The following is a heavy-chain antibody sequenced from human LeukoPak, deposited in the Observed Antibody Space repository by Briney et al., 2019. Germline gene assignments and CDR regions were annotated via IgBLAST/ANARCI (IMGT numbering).Heavy chain of an antibody. CDR2: ISYDGSNK. V-gene: IGHV3-30*19. Sequence: PGGSLRLSCAASGFTFSSYGMHWVRQAPGKGLEWVAVISYDGSNKYYADSVKGRFTISRDNSKNTLYLQMNSLRAEDTAVYYCARDLSYYDFWSGSFYGSDYYYYGMDVWGQGTTVTVSS. CDR1: GFTFSSYG. J-gene: IGHJ6*02. CDR3: ARDLSYYDFWSGSFYGSDYYYYGMDV. D-gene: IGHD3-3*01.